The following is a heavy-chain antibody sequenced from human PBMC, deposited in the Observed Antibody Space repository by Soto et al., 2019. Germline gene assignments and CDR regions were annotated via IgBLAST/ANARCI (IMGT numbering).Heavy chain of an antibody. CDR1: GFTFDDYA. CDR3: AKASGDYYGSGSYYNPYYFDY. J-gene: IGHJ4*02. D-gene: IGHD3-10*01. Sequence: RRLSCAASGFTFDDYAMHWVRQAPGKGLEWVSGISWNSGSIGYADSVKGRFTISRDNAKNSLYLQMNSLRAEDTALYYCAKASGDYYGSGSYYNPYYFDYWGQGTLVTVSS. CDR2: ISWNSGSI. V-gene: IGHV3-9*01.